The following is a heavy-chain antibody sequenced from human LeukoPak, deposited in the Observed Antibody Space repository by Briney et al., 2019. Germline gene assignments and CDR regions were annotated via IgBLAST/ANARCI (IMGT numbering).Heavy chain of an antibody. V-gene: IGHV3-30*18. D-gene: IGHD3-10*01. CDR2: ISYDGSNK. CDR3: AKGRYTGSSFFDY. Sequence: GRSLRLSCAASGFTFSSCGMHWVRQAPGKGLEWVALISYDGSNKYYSDSVKGRFTISRDNSKNTLYLQMNSLRPEDTAVYYCAKGRYTGSSFFDYWGQGTPVTVSS. CDR1: GFTFSSCG. J-gene: IGHJ4*02.